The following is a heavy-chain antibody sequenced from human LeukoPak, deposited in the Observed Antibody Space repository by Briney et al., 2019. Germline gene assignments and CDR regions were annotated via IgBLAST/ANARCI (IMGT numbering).Heavy chain of an antibody. Sequence: LGGSLRLSCAASGFTFSSYAMSWVRQAPGKGLEWVSAISGSGGSTYYADSVKGRFTISRDNSKNTLYLQMNSLRAEDTAVYYCAKEDYDILTGYYWGGGVGMDVWGQGTTVTVSS. CDR1: GFTFSSYA. J-gene: IGHJ6*02. CDR3: AKEDYDILTGYYWGGGVGMDV. CDR2: ISGSGGST. V-gene: IGHV3-23*01. D-gene: IGHD3-9*01.